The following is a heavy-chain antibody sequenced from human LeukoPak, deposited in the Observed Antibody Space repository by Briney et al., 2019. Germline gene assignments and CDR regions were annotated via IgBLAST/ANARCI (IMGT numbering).Heavy chain of an antibody. V-gene: IGHV3-21*01. D-gene: IGHD6-13*01. Sequence: NPGGSLRLSCAASGFTFSSYSMNWVRQAPGKGLEWVSSISSSSSYIYYADSVKGRFTISRDNAKNSLYLQMNSLRAEDTAVYYCARPGSSSWYVPAPIDYWGQGTLVTVSS. CDR2: ISSSSSYI. CDR1: GFTFSSYS. J-gene: IGHJ4*02. CDR3: ARPGSSSWYVPAPIDY.